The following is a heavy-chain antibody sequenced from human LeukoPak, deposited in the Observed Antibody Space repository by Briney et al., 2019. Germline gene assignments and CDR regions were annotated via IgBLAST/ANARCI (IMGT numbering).Heavy chain of an antibody. CDR2: ISGSGGST. CDR3: AKGKREDYDFWSGFPFDS. CDR1: GFTFSSYA. V-gene: IGHV3-23*01. D-gene: IGHD3-3*01. J-gene: IGHJ4*02. Sequence: AGGSLRLSCAASGFTFSSYAMSWVRQAPGKGLEWVSAISGSGGSTYYADSVKGRFTISRDNSKNTLYLQMNSLRAEDTAVYYCAKGKREDYDFWSGFPFDSWGLGSLVTVSS.